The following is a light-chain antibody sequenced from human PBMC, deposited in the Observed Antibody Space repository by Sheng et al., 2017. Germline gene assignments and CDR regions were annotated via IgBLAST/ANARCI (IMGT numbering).Light chain of an antibody. Sequence: QSVLTQPPSASGTPGQMVTISCSGSTSNIGSNAVNWYQHLPGTAPKLLIYSNIHRPSGVPDRFSGSKSGTSASLAISGLQSEDEADYYCATWDDSLNGVLFGGGTKLTVL. V-gene: IGLV1-44*01. J-gene: IGLJ2*01. CDR3: ATWDDSLNGVL. CDR2: SNI. CDR1: TSNIGSNA.